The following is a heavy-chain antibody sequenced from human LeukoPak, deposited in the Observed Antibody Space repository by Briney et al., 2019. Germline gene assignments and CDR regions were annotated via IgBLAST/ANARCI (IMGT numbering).Heavy chain of an antibody. CDR1: SGSISGYF. CDR2: TYHSGST. D-gene: IGHD5-18*01. CDR3: ARGLRGYSYGWDY. Sequence: SETLSLTCSVSSGSISGYFWSWIRQPPGRGLEWIGYTYHSGSTNYNPSLKSRVTISVDTSKNHFSLKLSSVTAADTAVYYCARGLRGYSYGWDYWGQGTLVTVSS. V-gene: IGHV4-59*01. J-gene: IGHJ4*02.